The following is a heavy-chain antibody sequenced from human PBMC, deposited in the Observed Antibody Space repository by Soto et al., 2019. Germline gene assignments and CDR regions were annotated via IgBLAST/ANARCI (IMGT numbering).Heavy chain of an antibody. Sequence: GESLKISCKGSGYSFTSYWIGWVRQMPGKGLEWMGIIYPGDSDTRYSPSFQGQVTISADKSISTAYLQWSSLKASDTAMYYCARSSLRYFDWSPHFDYWGQGTLVTVPQ. J-gene: IGHJ4*02. D-gene: IGHD3-9*01. CDR3: ARSSLRYFDWSPHFDY. CDR1: GYSFTSYW. CDR2: IYPGDSDT. V-gene: IGHV5-51*01.